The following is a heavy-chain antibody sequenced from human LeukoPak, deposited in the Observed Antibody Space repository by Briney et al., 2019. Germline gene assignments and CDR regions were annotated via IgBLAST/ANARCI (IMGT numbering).Heavy chain of an antibody. J-gene: IGHJ4*02. V-gene: IGHV3-30*02. CDR3: ANPQSRGYDYLDY. Sequence: GGSLRLSCVASGFSFSSYGMHWVRQPPGKGLEWVAVKWYDGTNENYADSVKGRFTISRDNSKNTLYLQMNSLRGDDTAVYYCANPQSRGYDYLDYWGQGTLVTVSS. D-gene: IGHD5-12*01. CDR1: GFSFSSYG. CDR2: KWYDGTNE.